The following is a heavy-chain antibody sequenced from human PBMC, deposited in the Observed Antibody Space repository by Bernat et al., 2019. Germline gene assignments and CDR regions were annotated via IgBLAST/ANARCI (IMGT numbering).Heavy chain of an antibody. CDR3: AREGHYLLYYYYGMDV. Sequence: QVQLVESGGGVVQPGRSPRLSCAASGFTFSSYGMHWVRQAPGKGLEWVAVIWYDGSNKYYADSVKGRFTISRDNSKNTLYLQMNSLRAEDTAVYYCAREGHYLLYYYYGMDVWGQGTTVTVSS. J-gene: IGHJ6*02. D-gene: IGHD3-16*01. CDR2: IWYDGSNK. CDR1: GFTFSSYG. V-gene: IGHV3-33*08.